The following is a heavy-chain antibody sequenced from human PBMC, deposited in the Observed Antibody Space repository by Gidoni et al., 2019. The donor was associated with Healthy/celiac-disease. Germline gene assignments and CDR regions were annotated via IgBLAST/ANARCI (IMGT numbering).Heavy chain of an antibody. CDR2: IYYSGST. D-gene: IGHD3-22*01. CDR1: GGSTSSSSYY. V-gene: IGHV4-39*01. CDR3: ARPITHKGDYYDSSGYYDDAFDI. Sequence: QLQLQESGPGLVKPSETLSLTCTVSGGSTSSSSYYWGWIRQPPGKGLEWIGSIYYSGSTYYNPFLKSRVTISVDTSKNQFALKLSSVTAADTAVYYCARPITHKGDYYDSSGYYDDAFDIWGQGTMVTVSS. J-gene: IGHJ3*02.